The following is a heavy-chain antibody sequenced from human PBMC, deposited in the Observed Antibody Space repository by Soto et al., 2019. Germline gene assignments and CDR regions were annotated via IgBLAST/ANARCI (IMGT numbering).Heavy chain of an antibody. J-gene: IGHJ4*02. CDR3: ARDLASTTIPNY. Sequence: EVQLVESGGGLVQPGGSLRLSCAASGFTFSSYWMSWVRQDPGNGLEWVANIKQDGSEKYYVDSVKGRFTISRDNAKNSLCLQMNSLRAEDTAVYYCARDLASTTIPNYWGQGTLVTVSS. D-gene: IGHD4-17*01. CDR1: GFTFSSYW. CDR2: IKQDGSEK. V-gene: IGHV3-7*04.